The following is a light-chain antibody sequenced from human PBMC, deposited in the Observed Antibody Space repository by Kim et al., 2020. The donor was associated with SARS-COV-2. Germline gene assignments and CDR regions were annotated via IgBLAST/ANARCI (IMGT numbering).Light chain of an antibody. J-gene: IGKJ2*01. CDR1: RSVLYSSNNKNY. CDR3: QQYYSTPYT. CDR2: WAS. Sequence: RATINCKSSRSVLYSSNNKNYLAWYQQKPGQPPKLLIYWASTRESGVTDRFSGSGSGTDVTLTISSLQAEDVAVYYCQQYYSTPYTFGQGTKLEI. V-gene: IGKV4-1*01.